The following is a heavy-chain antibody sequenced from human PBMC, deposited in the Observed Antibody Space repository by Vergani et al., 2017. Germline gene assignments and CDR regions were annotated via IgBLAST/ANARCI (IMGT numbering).Heavy chain of an antibody. D-gene: IGHD6-6*01. Sequence: QVHLVQSGAEVKNPGSSVKVSCKASGGTFSSYAISWVRQAPGQGLEWMGGIIPIFGTANYAQKFQGRDTITADESTSTAYMERSSLRSEDTAVYYCASTSSSSYYYYDMDVWGKGTTVTVSS. CDR1: GGTFSSYA. V-gene: IGHV1-69*01. CDR3: ASTSSSSYYYYDMDV. CDR2: IIPIFGTA. J-gene: IGHJ6*03.